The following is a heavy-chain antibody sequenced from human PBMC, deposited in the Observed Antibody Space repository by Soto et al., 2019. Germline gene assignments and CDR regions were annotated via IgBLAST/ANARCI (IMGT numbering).Heavy chain of an antibody. CDR3: ARAEDSSGYYYPALDY. V-gene: IGHV4-39*07. D-gene: IGHD3-22*01. CDR1: GGSISSSSYY. Sequence: SETLSLTCAVSGGSISSSSYYWGWIRQPPGKGLEWIGCIYYSGSTYYNPSLKSRVTISVDTSKNQFSLKLSSVTAADTAVYYCARAEDSSGYYYPALDYWGQGTLVTVSS. CDR2: IYYSGST. J-gene: IGHJ4*02.